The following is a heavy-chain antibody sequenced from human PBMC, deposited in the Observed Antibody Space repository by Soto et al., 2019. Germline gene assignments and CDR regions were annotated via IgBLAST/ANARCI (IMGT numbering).Heavy chain of an antibody. CDR3: VGDSHGDY. Sequence: EVQLVESGGGLVQPGVPLRLSCAGSGFTFSNYWMHWVRQAPGKGLEWASRIDHDGPTDYADSVRGRFTISRDNAENTLYLQMNSLRPEDTAVYSCVGDSHGDYWCQGTLVTVSS. V-gene: IGHV3-74*01. J-gene: IGHJ4*02. CDR1: GFTFSNYW. CDR2: IDHDGPT.